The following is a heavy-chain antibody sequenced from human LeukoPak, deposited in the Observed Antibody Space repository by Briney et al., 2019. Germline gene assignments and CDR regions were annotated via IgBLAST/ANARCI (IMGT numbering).Heavy chain of an antibody. D-gene: IGHD3-22*01. V-gene: IGHV3-7*02. CDR2: IKQDGSEK. Sequence: GGSLRLSCAASGFTFSGYWMSWVRQAPGKGLEWVANIKQDGSEKYYVDSVKGRFTISRDNAKNSLFLQMNSLRDEDTAVYYCARGYYSLGYFDYWGQGALVTVSS. J-gene: IGHJ4*02. CDR3: ARGYYSLGYFDY. CDR1: GFTFSGYW.